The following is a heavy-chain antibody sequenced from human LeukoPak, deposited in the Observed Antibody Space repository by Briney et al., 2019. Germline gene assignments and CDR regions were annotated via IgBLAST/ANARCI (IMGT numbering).Heavy chain of an antibody. J-gene: IGHJ4*02. CDR1: GGSISSGSYY. V-gene: IGHV4-61*02. CDR3: ARGYCSSTSCYGDPGGYYFDY. CDR2: IYTSGST. Sequence: PSETLSLTCTVSGGSISSGSYYWSWIRQPAGKGLEWIGRIYTSGSTNYNPSLKSRVTISVDTSKNQFSLKLSSVTAADTAVYYCARGYCSSTSCYGDPGGYYFDYWGQGTLVTVSS. D-gene: IGHD2-2*01.